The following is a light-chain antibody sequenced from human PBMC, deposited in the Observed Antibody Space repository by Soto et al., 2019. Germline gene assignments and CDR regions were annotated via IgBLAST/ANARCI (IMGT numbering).Light chain of an antibody. V-gene: IGKV1-5*02. CDR2: DAS. Sequence: DIQLTQSPSTLSASVGDRVTIICRASQSLNNRLAWYQQRPGKAPKLLIYDASTLESGVSSRFSGTGSETECTLTITDLQADDLATYFCHQYKTHSPFGQGTKVDIK. J-gene: IGKJ1*01. CDR3: HQYKTHSP. CDR1: QSLNNR.